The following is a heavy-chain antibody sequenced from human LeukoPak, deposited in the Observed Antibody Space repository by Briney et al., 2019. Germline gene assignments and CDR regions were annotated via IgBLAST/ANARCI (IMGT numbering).Heavy chain of an antibody. CDR3: ARNYDFWSGYRYFDY. CDR1: GFTFSSYS. CDR2: ISSSSSYI. Sequence: GGSLRLSCAASGFTFSSYSMNWVRQAPGKGLEWVSSISSSSSYIYYADSVKGRFTISRDNAKNSLYLQMNSLRDEDTAVYYCARNYDFWSGYRYFDYWGQGTLVTVSS. J-gene: IGHJ4*02. V-gene: IGHV3-21*01. D-gene: IGHD3-3*01.